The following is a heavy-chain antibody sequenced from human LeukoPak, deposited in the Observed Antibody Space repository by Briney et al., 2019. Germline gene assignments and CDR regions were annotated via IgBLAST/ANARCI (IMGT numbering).Heavy chain of an antibody. D-gene: IGHD3-9*01. V-gene: IGHV1-8*01. Sequence: ASVKVSCKASGYTFTSYDITWVRQAPGQGLEWMGWMSPNCGNTGYAQKFQGRVTMTRNTSITTAYMELSSLTSEDTAVYYCARETTISPYYFDYWGLGSQVTVSP. CDR1: GYTFTSYD. J-gene: IGHJ4*02. CDR3: ARETTISPYYFDY. CDR2: MSPNCGNT.